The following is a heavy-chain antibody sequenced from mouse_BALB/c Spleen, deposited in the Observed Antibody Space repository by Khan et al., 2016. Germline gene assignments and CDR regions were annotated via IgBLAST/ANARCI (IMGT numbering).Heavy chain of an antibody. J-gene: IGHJ1*01. V-gene: IGHV3-2*02. CDR1: GFSFTSDYA. CDR3: TSSRTATRYFDV. CDR2: IRYSGST. Sequence: EVQLQESGPGLVKPSQSLSLTCTVTGFSFTSDYAWYFIRQSPGNKLELMVFIRYSGSTTYNPSLNSRISITRDTSKNQFFLQLHSVTTEATATYYCTSSRTATRYFDVWGAGTPVTVSS. D-gene: IGHD1-2*01.